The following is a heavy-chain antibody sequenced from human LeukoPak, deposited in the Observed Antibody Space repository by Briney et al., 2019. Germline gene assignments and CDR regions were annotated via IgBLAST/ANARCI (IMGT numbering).Heavy chain of an antibody. CDR1: GFTFSSYA. Sequence: PGGSLRLSCAASGFTFSSYAMSWVRQTPGKGLEWVSSISGSAGSTYYIDSVKGRFTISRDNFQNTLHLQMNSLRAEDTAVYYCAKGPGPAVVAATPSDYWGQGTLVTVFS. CDR2: ISGSAGST. CDR3: AKGPGPAVVAATPSDY. J-gene: IGHJ4*02. D-gene: IGHD2-15*01. V-gene: IGHV3-23*01.